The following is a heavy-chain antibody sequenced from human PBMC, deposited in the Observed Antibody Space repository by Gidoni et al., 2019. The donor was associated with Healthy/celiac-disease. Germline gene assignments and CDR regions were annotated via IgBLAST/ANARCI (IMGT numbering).Heavy chain of an antibody. V-gene: IGHV3-23*01. CDR3: ATRPGIAVAAAKTDFDY. CDR2: MSGSGGST. D-gene: IGHD6-19*01. CDR1: GFTFSSYP. J-gene: IGHJ4*02. Sequence: EVQLLESGGGLVQPGGSLSLSCAASGFTFSSYPMSWVRQAPGKGLEWVSAMSGSGGSTYYADSVKGRFTISRDNSKNTLYLQMNSLRAEDTAVYYCATRPGIAVAAAKTDFDYWGQGTLVTVSS.